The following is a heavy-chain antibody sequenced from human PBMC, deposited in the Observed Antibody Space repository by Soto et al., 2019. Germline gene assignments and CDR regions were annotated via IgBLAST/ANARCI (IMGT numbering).Heavy chain of an antibody. J-gene: IGHJ6*02. CDR2: IWYDGSNK. V-gene: IGHV3-33*01. CDR1: GFTFSSYG. D-gene: IGHD1-26*01. Sequence: GGSLRLSCAASGFTFSSYGMHWVRQAPGKGLEWVAVIWYDGSNKYYADSVKGRFTISRDNSKNTLYLQMNSLRAEDMAVYYCARDRASYYYYGMDVWGQGTTVTVSS. CDR3: ARDRASYYYYGMDV.